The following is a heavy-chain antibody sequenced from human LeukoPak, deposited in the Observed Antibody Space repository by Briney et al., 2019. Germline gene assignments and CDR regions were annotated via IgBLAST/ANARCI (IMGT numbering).Heavy chain of an antibody. V-gene: IGHV3-74*01. D-gene: IGHD3-10*01. CDR1: GFTFSSYG. J-gene: IGHJ4*02. CDR2: INSDGSST. CDR3: ARALGSGWVYFL. Sequence: PGGSLRLSCAASGFTFSSYGMSWVRQAPGKGLVWVSCINSDGSSTSYADSVKGRFTISRDNAKNTLYLQMNSLRVEDTAVYYCARALGSGWVYFLGGQGTLVTVSS.